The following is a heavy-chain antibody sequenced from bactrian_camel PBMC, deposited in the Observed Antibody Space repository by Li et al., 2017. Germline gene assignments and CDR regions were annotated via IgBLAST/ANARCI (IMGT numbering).Heavy chain of an antibody. V-gene: IGHV3S40*01. D-gene: IGHD6*01. CDR1: GYTGTRYC. CDR2: IGVLGGST. J-gene: IGHJ6*01. Sequence: VQLVESGGGSVQAGGSLSLSCAASGYTGTRYCMAWFRQAPGKEREGVARIGVLGGSTIYADSVKGRFTITRDKAKGMVYLQMTSLKPEDTAVYYCAIDELKMNGGTRHVEWGFASWGQGTQVTVS. CDR3: AIDELKMNGGTRHVEWGFAS.